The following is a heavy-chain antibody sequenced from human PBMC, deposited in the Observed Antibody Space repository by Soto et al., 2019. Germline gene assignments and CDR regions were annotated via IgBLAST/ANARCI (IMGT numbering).Heavy chain of an antibody. CDR1: GYTFTSYA. D-gene: IGHD3-10*02. Sequence: ASVKVSCKASGYTFTSYAMHRVRQAPGQRLEWMGWINAGNGDTKFAQKRQGRVTMTTDTSTSTAYMELSSLRSEDTAVSYCAGDKCLGSYYHFYYYYGMDVWGQGTTVTVSS. CDR2: INAGNGDT. CDR3: AGDKCLGSYYHFYYYYGMDV. J-gene: IGHJ6*02. V-gene: IGHV1-3*01.